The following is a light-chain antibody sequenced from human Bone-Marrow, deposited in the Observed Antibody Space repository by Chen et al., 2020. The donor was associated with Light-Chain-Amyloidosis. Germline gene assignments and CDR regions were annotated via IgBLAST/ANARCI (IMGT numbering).Light chain of an antibody. V-gene: IGKV1-39*01. CDR3: QQTYSDSAYT. Sequence: DIQMTQSPPSLSASIGDTVTITCRASHSVDKYLKWYQQKAGKPPTLLIYAASSLQSGVPPRFRGSGAGTDFSLTISNLQPDDFGTYYCQQTYSDSAYTFGQGTNLQI. CDR1: HSVDKY. J-gene: IGKJ2*01. CDR2: AAS.